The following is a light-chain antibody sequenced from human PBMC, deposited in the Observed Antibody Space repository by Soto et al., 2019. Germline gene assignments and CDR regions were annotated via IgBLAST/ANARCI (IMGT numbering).Light chain of an antibody. J-gene: IGLJ2*01. CDR3: GTWDSSLNVAV. V-gene: IGLV1-51*01. CDR1: SSNIGENY. CDR2: TNN. Sequence: QSVLTQPPSVSAAPGQKVTISCSGSSSNIGENYVSWYQHLPGTAPKLLIHTNNNRPSGIPDRFSASKSGTSATLGITGLQAGDEADYYSGTWDSSLNVAVFGGGTKLTVL.